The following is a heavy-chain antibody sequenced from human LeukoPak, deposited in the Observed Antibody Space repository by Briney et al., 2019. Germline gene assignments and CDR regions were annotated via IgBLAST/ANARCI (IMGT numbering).Heavy chain of an antibody. CDR2: INHSGST. CDR3: ARAPRYSSGRYGY. CDR1: GGSFSGYY. J-gene: IGHJ4*02. D-gene: IGHD6-19*01. V-gene: IGHV4-34*01. Sequence: SETLSLTCAVYGGSFSGYYWSWIRQPPGKGLEWIGEINHSGSTNYNPSLKSRVTISVDTSKNQFSLKLSSVTAADTAVYYCARAPRYSSGRYGYWGQGTLVTVSS.